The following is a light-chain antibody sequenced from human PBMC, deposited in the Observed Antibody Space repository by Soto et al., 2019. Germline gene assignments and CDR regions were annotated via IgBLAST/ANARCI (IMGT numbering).Light chain of an antibody. Sequence: DIQMTQSPSTLSASVGDRVTIICRASQSISNRLAWYQQKPGKAPKVLIYDASSLESGVPSRFSGSGSGTEFILTISSLQPDDFASYCCQHYGRMWTFGQGTKVEMK. CDR3: QHYGRMWT. V-gene: IGKV1-5*02. CDR2: DAS. J-gene: IGKJ1*01. CDR1: QSISNR.